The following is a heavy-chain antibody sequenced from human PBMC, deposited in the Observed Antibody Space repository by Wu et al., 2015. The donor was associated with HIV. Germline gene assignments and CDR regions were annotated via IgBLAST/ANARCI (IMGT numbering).Heavy chain of an antibody. D-gene: IGHD3-10*01. Sequence: QVQLVQSGAEVKKPGSSVKVSCTASGGIFSSYGISWVRQAPGQGLEWMGWISAYNGNTNYAQKLQGRVTMTTDTSTSTAYMELRSLRSDDTAVYYCAREGDYYGSGTYHPWGQGTLVTVSS. V-gene: IGHV1-18*01. CDR1: GGIFSSYG. CDR2: ISAYNGNT. J-gene: IGHJ5*02. CDR3: AREGDYYGSGTYHP.